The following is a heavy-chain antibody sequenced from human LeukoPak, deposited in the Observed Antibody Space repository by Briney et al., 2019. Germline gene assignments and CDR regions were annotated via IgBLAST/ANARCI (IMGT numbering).Heavy chain of an antibody. D-gene: IGHD3-3*01. Sequence: GGSLRLSCTGSGFTFGDYAMTWFRQAPGKGLEWVGFIRGKAYGGTTESAASVKGRFTISRDDSKSIAYLQMNSLKSEDTGVYYCTLYYDFWSGYYWTPWFDPWGQGTLVIVSS. V-gene: IGHV3-49*03. CDR3: TLYYDFWSGYYWTPWFDP. CDR2: IRGKAYGGTT. CDR1: GFTFGDYA. J-gene: IGHJ5*02.